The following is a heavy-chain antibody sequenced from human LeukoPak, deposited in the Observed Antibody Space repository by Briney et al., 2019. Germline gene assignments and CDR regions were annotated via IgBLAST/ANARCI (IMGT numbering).Heavy chain of an antibody. J-gene: IGHJ4*02. CDR3: ARALSGSYYKFDY. CDR1: GGSISSYY. D-gene: IGHD3-10*01. Sequence: SETLSLTCTVSGGSISSYYWSWIRQPPGKGLEWIGYIYYSGSTNYNPSLKSRVTISVDTSKNQFSLKLSSVTAADTAVYYCARALSGSYYKFDYRGQGTLVTVSS. CDR2: IYYSGST. V-gene: IGHV4-59*01.